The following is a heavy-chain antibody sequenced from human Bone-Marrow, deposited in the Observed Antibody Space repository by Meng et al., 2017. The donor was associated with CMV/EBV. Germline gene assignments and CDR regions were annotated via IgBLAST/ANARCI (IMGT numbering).Heavy chain of an antibody. V-gene: IGHV1-2*02. CDR1: GYTFTGYY. D-gene: IGHD3-22*01. CDR3: AREYYYDSSGYPRWFDT. Sequence: QVQLVQSGAEVKKPGASVKVSCKASGYTFTGYYMHWVRQAPGQGLEWMGWTNPNSGGTNYAQKFQGRVTMTRDTFISTAYMELSRLRSDDTAVYYCAREYYYDSSGYPRWFDTWGQGTLVTVAS. J-gene: IGHJ5*02. CDR2: TNPNSGGT.